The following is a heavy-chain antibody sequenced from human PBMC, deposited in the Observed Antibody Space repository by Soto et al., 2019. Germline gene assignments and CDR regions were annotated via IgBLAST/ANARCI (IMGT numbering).Heavy chain of an antibody. D-gene: IGHD1-26*01. CDR3: ARDGGSPTSNNWFDP. CDR1: GGSISKSNYY. CDR2: IYYSGST. Sequence: PSETLSLTCTVSGGSISKSNYYWGWIRQPPGNRLEWIGSIYYSGSTSYNPSLKSRVTISVDTSMNHFSLKLSSVTAADTAVYYCARDGGSPTSNNWFDPWGPGTLVTVSS. V-gene: IGHV4-39*02. J-gene: IGHJ5*02.